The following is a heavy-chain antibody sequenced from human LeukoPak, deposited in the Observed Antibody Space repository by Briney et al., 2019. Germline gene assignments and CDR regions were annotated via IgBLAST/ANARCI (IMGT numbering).Heavy chain of an antibody. CDR1: GFTFSSYA. J-gene: IGHJ4*02. CDR2: ISYDGSNK. Sequence: GRSLRLSCAASGFTFSSYAMHWVRQAPGKGLEWVAVISYDGSNKYYADSVKGRFTISRDNSKNTLYLQMNSLRAEDTAVYYCAKEGGIYYDILTGPWYFDYWGQGTLVTVSS. CDR3: AKEGGIYYDILTGPWYFDY. V-gene: IGHV3-30*04. D-gene: IGHD3-9*01.